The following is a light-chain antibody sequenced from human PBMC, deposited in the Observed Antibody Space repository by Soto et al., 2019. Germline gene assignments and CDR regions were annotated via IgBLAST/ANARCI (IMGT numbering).Light chain of an antibody. V-gene: IGKV3-15*01. CDR3: QQYSKWPLPFT. CDR1: QSVSSN. J-gene: IGKJ3*01. CDR2: GAS. Sequence: EIVMTQSPATLSVSPGDRATLSCRASQSVSSNLAWYQQKPGQAPRLLIYGASTRATGIPARFSGSGSGTEFTLTISSLQSGDFAVYYCQQYSKWPLPFTFGPGTKVDIK.